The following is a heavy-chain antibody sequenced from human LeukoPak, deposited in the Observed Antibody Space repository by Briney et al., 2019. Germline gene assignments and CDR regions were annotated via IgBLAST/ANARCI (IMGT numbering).Heavy chain of an antibody. D-gene: IGHD5-18*01. V-gene: IGHV3-23*01. CDR1: GFTFSSYA. CDR2: ISGSGGST. J-gene: IGHJ4*02. Sequence: GGSLRLSCAASGFTFSSYAMSWVRQAPGKGLEWVSAISGSGGSTYYADSVKGRFTISRDNAKNTLYLQMNSLRAEDTAVYYCARDLPYSYGYNYWGQGTLVTVSS. CDR3: ARDLPYSYGYNY.